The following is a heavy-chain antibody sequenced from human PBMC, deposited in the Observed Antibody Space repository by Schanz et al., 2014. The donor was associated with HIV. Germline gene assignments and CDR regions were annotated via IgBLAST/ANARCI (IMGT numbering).Heavy chain of an antibody. CDR2: MNPNSGYT. V-gene: IGHV1-8*01. CDR3: ARERMATGGFDV. Sequence: QVQLVQSGAEAKKPGASVMLSCKASGYSFTSYDINWVRQATGLGLEWMGWMNPNSGYTGYAQKFQGRVTMTRHTPTSTAYMELSSLRSEDSAVYYCARERMATGGFDVWGQGTTVTVSS. J-gene: IGHJ6*02. CDR1: GYSFTSYD. D-gene: IGHD2-15*01.